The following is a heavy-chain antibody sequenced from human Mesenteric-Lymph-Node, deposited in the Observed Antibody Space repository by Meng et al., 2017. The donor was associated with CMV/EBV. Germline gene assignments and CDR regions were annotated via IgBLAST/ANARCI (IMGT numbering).Heavy chain of an antibody. CDR3: ARGYCSSTSCPAPYYYYGMDV. CDR2: ISYDGSNK. CDR1: GFTFSSYA. D-gene: IGHD2-2*01. Sequence: GESLKISCAASGFTFSSYAMHWVRQAPGKGLEWVAVISYDGSNKYYADSVKGRFTISRDNSKNTLYLQMNSLRAEDTAVYYCARGYCSSTSCPAPYYYYGMDVWGQGTTVTVSS. V-gene: IGHV3-30-3*01. J-gene: IGHJ6*02.